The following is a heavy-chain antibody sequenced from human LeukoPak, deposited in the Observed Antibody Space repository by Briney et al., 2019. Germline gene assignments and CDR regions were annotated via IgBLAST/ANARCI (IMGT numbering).Heavy chain of an antibody. D-gene: IGHD3-10*01. CDR1: GYTFTNYD. V-gene: IGHV1-8*01. CDR3: ARGPYYYGSGSYYTDNWFDP. J-gene: IGHJ5*02. Sequence: GASVKVSCKASGYTFTNYDINWVRQATGQGLEWMGWMNPNSGNTGYAQKFQGRVTMTRNTSISTAYMELSSLRSEDTAVYYCARGPYYYGSGSYYTDNWFDPWGQGTLVTVSS. CDR2: MNPNSGNT.